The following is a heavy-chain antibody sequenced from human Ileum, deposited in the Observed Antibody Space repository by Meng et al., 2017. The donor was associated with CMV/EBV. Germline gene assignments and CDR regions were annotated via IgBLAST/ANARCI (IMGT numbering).Heavy chain of an antibody. J-gene: IGHJ5*02. CDR3: AHRLGAFDP. Sequence: QITLKELGTTLVNATHTVTMSCTCSVFSLGTSGVCVGWIRQPPGKALEWLALIYWDDDKRYSPSLTSRLTITKDTSKNQVVLTMTNMDPVDTATYYCAHRLGAFDPWGQGTLVTVSS. V-gene: IGHV2-5*02. CDR2: IYWDDDK. CDR1: VFSLGTSGVC.